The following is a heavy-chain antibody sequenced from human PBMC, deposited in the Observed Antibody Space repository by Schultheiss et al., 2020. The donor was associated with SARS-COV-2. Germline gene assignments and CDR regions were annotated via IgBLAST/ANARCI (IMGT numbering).Heavy chain of an antibody. D-gene: IGHD4-17*01. CDR1: GFTFSSYS. CDR2: ISGSGGST. CDR3: AKGTTVTTFAN. V-gene: IGHV3-23*01. Sequence: GESLKISCAASGFTFSSYSMNWVRQAPGKGLEWVSAISGSGGSTYYADSVKGRFTISRDSSESTLFLQMSSLRAEDTAVYYCAKGTTVTTFANWGQGTLVTVSS. J-gene: IGHJ4*02.